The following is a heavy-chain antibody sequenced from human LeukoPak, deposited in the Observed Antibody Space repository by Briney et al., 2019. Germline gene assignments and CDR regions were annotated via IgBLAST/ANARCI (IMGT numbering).Heavy chain of an antibody. D-gene: IGHD6-13*01. J-gene: IGHJ4*02. CDR1: GFTFDDYA. Sequence: GGSLRLSCAASGFTFDDYAMHWVRQAPGKGLEWVSGISWNSGSIGYADSVKGRFTISRDNAKNSLYLQMNSLRAEDTALYYCAKEPAAGPFDYWGQETRVTVSS. CDR2: ISWNSGSI. V-gene: IGHV3-9*01. CDR3: AKEPAAGPFDY.